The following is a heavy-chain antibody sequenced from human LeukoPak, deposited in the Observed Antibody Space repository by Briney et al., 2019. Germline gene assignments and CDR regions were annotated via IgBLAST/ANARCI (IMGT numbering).Heavy chain of an antibody. CDR3: ARLVVAANQFDY. CDR1: GGSISNYY. CDR2: IYYSGST. V-gene: IGHV4-39*07. D-gene: IGHD2-15*01. Sequence: SETLSLTCTVSGGSISNYYWGWIRQPPGKGLEWIGSIYYSGSTYYNPSLKSRVTISVDTSKNQFSLKLSSVTAADTAVYYCARLVVAANQFDYWGQGTLVTVSS. J-gene: IGHJ4*02.